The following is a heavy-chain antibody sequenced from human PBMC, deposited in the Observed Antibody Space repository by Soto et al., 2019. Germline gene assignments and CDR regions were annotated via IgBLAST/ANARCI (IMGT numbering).Heavy chain of an antibody. CDR2: ISGSGGST. CDR3: AKDWGYSSSWSDY. D-gene: IGHD6-13*01. CDR1: GFTFSSYA. J-gene: IGHJ4*02. V-gene: IGHV3-23*01. Sequence: EVQLLESGGGLVQPGGSLRLSCAAYGFTFSSYAMSWVRQAPGKGLEWVSAISGSGGSTYYADSVKGRFTISRDNSKNTLYLQMNSLRAEDTAVYYCAKDWGYSSSWSDYWGQGTLVTVSS.